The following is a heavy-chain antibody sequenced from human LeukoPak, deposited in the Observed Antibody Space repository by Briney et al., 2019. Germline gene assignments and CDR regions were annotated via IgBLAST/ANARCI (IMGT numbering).Heavy chain of an antibody. Sequence: PGGSLRLSCAASGLTFSGYIMNWVRQAPGKGLEWVSSISTSGTYMDYADSVKGRFIISRGNSKNSLFLQMNSLSAEDTAVYSCARGIAAAGHGMDVWGQGTTVTVSS. CDR2: ISTSGTYM. D-gene: IGHD6-13*01. CDR3: ARGIAAAGHGMDV. J-gene: IGHJ6*02. V-gene: IGHV3-21*01. CDR1: GLTFSGYI.